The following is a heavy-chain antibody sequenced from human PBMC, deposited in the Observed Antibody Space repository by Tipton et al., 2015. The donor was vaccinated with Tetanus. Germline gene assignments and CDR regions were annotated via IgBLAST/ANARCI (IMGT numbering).Heavy chain of an antibody. D-gene: IGHD1-26*01. V-gene: IGHV4-31*03. CDR1: GGSISSGGYY. CDR2: IYFSGST. CDR3: ARDQARGARGWNYFDY. J-gene: IGHJ4*02. Sequence: TLSLTCTVSGGSISSGGYYWSWIRQHPGKGLEWIGDIYFSGSTCYNPSLKSRVTISVDTSKNQFSLKLNSVTAADTAVYYCARDQARGARGWNYFDYWGQGILVTVSS.